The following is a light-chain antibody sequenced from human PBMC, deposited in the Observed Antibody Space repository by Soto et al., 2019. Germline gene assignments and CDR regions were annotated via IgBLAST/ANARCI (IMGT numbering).Light chain of an antibody. CDR1: SSDVGSYNL. J-gene: IGLJ2*01. V-gene: IGLV2-23*02. Sequence: QSVLTQPASVSGSPGQSITISCTGTSSDVGSYNLVSWYQQHPGTAPKLMIYEVINRPSGVSNRFSGSKSGNTASLTISGIQAEDEADYYCSSYAVSSTLVFGGGTKLTVL. CDR3: SSYAVSSTLV. CDR2: EVI.